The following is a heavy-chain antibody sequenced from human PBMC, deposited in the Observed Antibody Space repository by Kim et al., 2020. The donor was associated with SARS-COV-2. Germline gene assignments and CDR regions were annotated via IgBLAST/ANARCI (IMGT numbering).Heavy chain of an antibody. J-gene: IGHJ3*02. V-gene: IGHV1-69*04. Sequence: SVKVSCKASGGTFSSYAISWVRQAPGQGLEWMGRIIPILGIANYAQKFQGRVTITADKSTSTAYMELSSLRSEDTAVYYCARDDLYCSSTSCPTSDAFDIWGQGTMVTVSS. CDR1: GGTFSSYA. CDR2: IIPILGIA. D-gene: IGHD2-2*01. CDR3: ARDDLYCSSTSCPTSDAFDI.